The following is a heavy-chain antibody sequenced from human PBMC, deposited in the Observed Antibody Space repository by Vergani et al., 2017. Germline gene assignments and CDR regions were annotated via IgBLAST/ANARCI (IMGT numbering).Heavy chain of an antibody. V-gene: IGHV3-15*07. Sequence: EGQLVESGGDWVQRGGSLRLSCVASGFSFRNAWMNWVRRTPGKGLEWVGRIKSTFDRGTTDYAAAVKGRFTISRDDSKNTLFLQMNGLKTEDIGVYYCTTDPRYCGDCSCYWLRDHHYYGMDVWGQGTTVTVSS. J-gene: IGHJ6*02. CDR2: IKSTFDRGTT. CDR3: TTDPRYCGDCSCYWLRDHHYYGMDV. CDR1: GFSFRNAW. D-gene: IGHD2-21*01.